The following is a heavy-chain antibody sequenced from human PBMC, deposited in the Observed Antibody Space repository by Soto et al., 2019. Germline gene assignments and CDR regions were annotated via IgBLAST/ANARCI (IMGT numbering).Heavy chain of an antibody. CDR3: TRDGRYSGYPPPAF. J-gene: IGHJ4*02. D-gene: IGHD3-22*01. CDR1: GFTFNT. Sequence: SLRLSCTASGFTFNTMSWFRQAPGKGLEWVGSIRSKPYGGTTEHAASVKGRFAISRDDSKSIAYLQMNSLKAEDTAVYYCTRDGRYSGYPPPAFWGPGTLVTVSS. CDR2: IRSKPYGGTT. V-gene: IGHV3-49*03.